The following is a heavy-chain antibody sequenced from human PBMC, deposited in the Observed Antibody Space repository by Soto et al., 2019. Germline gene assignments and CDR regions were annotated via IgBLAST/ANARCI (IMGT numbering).Heavy chain of an antibody. J-gene: IGHJ6*03. Sequence: QVQLQQWGAGLLKPSETLSLTCAVYGGSFSGYQWSWIRQTPGKGLEWIGGINDSGDINYNPSLKSRVTILVDAAKKQIYLKLSSVTAADTAVYFCARGLILWFGDLSRRGGYYYYMDVWGKGTTVTVSS. CDR3: ARGLILWFGDLSRRGGYYYYMDV. D-gene: IGHD3-10*01. V-gene: IGHV4-34*02. CDR1: GGSFSGYQ. CDR2: INDSGDI.